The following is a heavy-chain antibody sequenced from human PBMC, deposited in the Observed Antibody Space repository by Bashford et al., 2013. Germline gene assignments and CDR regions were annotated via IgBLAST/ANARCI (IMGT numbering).Heavy chain of an antibody. V-gene: IGHV5-51*01. Sequence: WVRQMPGKGLEWMGIIYPGDSDTRYSPSFQGQVTISADKSISTAYLQWSSLKASDSAIYYCAGGPGAGKYENWGQGTLVTVSS. D-gene: IGHD1-26*01. J-gene: IGHJ4*02. CDR3: AGGPGAGKYEN. CDR2: IYPGDSDT.